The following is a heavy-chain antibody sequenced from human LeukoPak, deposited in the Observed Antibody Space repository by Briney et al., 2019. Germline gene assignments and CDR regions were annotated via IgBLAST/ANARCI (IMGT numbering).Heavy chain of an antibody. CDR2: ISHSGST. CDR3: ARTKSYGDQYYFDY. J-gene: IGHJ4*02. D-gene: IGHD4-17*01. Sequence: SETLSLTCAVYGGSFSGYYWSWIRQPPGKGLEWIGEISHSGSTNYNPSLKSRVTISVDTSKNQFSLKLSSVTAADTAVYYCARTKSYGDQYYFDYWGQGTLVTVSS. V-gene: IGHV4-34*01. CDR1: GGSFSGYY.